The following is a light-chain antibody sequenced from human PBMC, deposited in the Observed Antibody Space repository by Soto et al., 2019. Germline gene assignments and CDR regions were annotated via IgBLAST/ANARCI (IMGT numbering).Light chain of an antibody. V-gene: IGKV3-15*01. CDR2: AAS. CDR3: QQDNNWPAET. J-gene: IGKJ1*01. Sequence: EIVMTQSPATLSVSPGERATLSCRASQSVSRNLAWYQQKPGQAPRLLIYAASTRATGIPARFSGSGSGAEFTLTISSLQAEDFAVYYCQQDNNWPAETFGQGTKVEIK. CDR1: QSVSRN.